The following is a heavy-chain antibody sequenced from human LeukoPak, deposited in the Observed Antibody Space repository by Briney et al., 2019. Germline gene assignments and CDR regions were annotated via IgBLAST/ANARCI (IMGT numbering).Heavy chain of an antibody. D-gene: IGHD3-22*01. Sequence: PSETLSLTCSVSGGSISSYYWSWIRQPPGKGLEWIGYIYYSGSTNYNPSLKSRVTISVDTSKNQFSLKLSSVTAADTAVYYCARVSYYDSSGSKRFDPWGQGTLVTVSS. V-gene: IGHV4-59*01. CDR3: ARVSYYDSSGSKRFDP. CDR2: IYYSGST. J-gene: IGHJ5*02. CDR1: GGSISSYY.